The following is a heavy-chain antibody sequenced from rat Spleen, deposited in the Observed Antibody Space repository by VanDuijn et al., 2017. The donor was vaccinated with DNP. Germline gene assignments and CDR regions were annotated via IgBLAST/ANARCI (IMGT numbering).Heavy chain of an antibody. CDR2: ISYDGGST. CDR3: ATGXDDNYLFAY. CDR1: GFTFSDYY. Sequence: EVQLVESGGGLVQPGRSLKLSCAASGFTFSDYYMAWVRQAPTKGLEWVASISYDGGSTYYRDSVKGRFTISRDNAKSILYLQMDKLGSEDKATYYCATGXDDNYLFAYXXXGXXVTV. V-gene: IGHV5-20*01. J-gene: IGHJ3*01. D-gene: IGHD1-12*03.